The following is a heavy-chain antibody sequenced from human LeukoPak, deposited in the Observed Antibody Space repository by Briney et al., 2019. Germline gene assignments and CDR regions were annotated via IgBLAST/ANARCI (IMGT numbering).Heavy chain of an antibody. CDR1: GFTFSSYA. J-gene: IGHJ4*02. D-gene: IGHD1-26*01. CDR2: FSGSGDTT. V-gene: IGHV3-23*01. Sequence: PGGSLRLSCAASGFTFSSYAMNWVRQAPGKGLEWVSTFSGSGDTTYYADSVKGRFTISRDSSKNTLYLQMNSLRAEDTAVYYCAKSRGESRGASNYWGQGTLVTVSS. CDR3: AKSRGESRGASNY.